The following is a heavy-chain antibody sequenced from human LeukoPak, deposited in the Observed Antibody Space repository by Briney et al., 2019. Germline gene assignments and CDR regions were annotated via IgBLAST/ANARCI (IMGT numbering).Heavy chain of an antibody. CDR1: GFTFSSYA. CDR3: AKGSRGYSSSWYCFDY. D-gene: IGHD6-13*01. CDR2: ISGSGGST. V-gene: IGHV3-23*01. J-gene: IGHJ4*02. Sequence: GGSLRLSCAASGFTFSSYAMSWVRQAPGKGLEWVSAISGSGGSTYYADSVKGRFTISRDNSKNTLYLQMNSLRAEDTAVYYCAKGSRGYSSSWYCFDYWGQGTLVTVSS.